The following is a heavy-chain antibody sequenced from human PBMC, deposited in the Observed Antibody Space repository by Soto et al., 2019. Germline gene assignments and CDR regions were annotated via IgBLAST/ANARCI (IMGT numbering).Heavy chain of an antibody. V-gene: IGHV3-23*01. CDR1: GFTFGSHD. Sequence: EVQLLESGGGLEQPGESLRLSCAASGFTFGSHDMSWVRQAPGKALEWVSSISVSDPGTYYADSVKGRFTTSRDISKNTLFLQMDSLRAEDTALYYCTKGTWLDIWGQGTMVTVSS. D-gene: IGHD6-19*01. CDR2: ISVSDPGT. CDR3: TKGTWLDI. J-gene: IGHJ3*02.